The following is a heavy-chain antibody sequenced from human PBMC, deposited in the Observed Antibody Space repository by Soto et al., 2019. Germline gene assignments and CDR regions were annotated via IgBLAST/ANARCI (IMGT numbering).Heavy chain of an antibody. D-gene: IGHD1-26*01. V-gene: IGHV4-31*03. CDR2: IYYSGST. Sequence: KTSETLSLTCTVSGGSISSGGYYWSWIRQHPGKGLEWIGYIYYSGSTYYNPSLKSRVTISVDTSKNQFSLKLSSVTAADTAVYYCARAMGGLGADAFDIWGQGTMVTVSS. CDR1: GGSISSGGYY. J-gene: IGHJ3*02. CDR3: ARAMGGLGADAFDI.